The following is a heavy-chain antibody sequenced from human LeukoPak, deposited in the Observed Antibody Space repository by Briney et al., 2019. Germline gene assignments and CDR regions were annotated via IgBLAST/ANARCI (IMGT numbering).Heavy chain of an antibody. CDR3: AKDSPYNSGSYDY. CDR2: ISGSGAGT. D-gene: IGHD3-10*01. V-gene: IGHV3-23*01. Sequence: GGSLRLSCAASGFAFSTYALSWVRQAPGKGLEWVSAISGSGAGTYYADSVKGRFTISRDNSKSTLYLQMSSLRAEDTAVYYCAKDSPYNSGSYDYWGQGTLVTVSS. CDR1: GFAFSTYA. J-gene: IGHJ4*02.